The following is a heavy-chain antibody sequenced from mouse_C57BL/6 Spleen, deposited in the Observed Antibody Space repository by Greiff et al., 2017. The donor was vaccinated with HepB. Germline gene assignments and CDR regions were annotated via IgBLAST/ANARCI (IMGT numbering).Heavy chain of an antibody. J-gene: IGHJ2*01. CDR3: AMIYDGYLDY. CDR1: GYTFTDYY. CDR2: IYPGSGNT. D-gene: IGHD2-3*01. V-gene: IGHV1-76*01. Sequence: VKLMESGAELVRPGASVKLSCKAYGYTFTDYYINWVKQRPGQGLEWIARIYPGSGNTYYNEKFKGKATLTAEKSSSTACMQLSSLTSEDSAVYFCAMIYDGYLDYWGQGTTLTVSS.